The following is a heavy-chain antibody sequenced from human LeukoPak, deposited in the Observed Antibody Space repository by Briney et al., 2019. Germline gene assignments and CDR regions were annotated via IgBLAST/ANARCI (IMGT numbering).Heavy chain of an antibody. CDR3: ARGSLGLLGMSS. CDR1: GYTFTDYY. CDR2: INPTSGGT. V-gene: IGHV1-2*02. Sequence: ASVKVSCKASGYTFTDYYMHWVRQAPGQGPEWMGWINPTSGGTDCAQKFQGRVTMTRDTSISTAYLELSRLRSDDTAMYYCARGSLGLLGMSSWGQGTLVTVSS. J-gene: IGHJ5*02. D-gene: IGHD1-26*01.